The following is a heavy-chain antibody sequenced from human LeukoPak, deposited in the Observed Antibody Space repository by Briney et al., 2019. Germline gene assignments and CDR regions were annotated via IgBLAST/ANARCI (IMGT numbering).Heavy chain of an antibody. J-gene: IGHJ4*02. D-gene: IGHD3-3*01. V-gene: IGHV1-69*05. CDR1: GYTFTSYG. CDR3: ASGGAYDFWSGGQELDY. Sequence: SVKVSCKASGYTFTSYGISWVRQAPGQGLEWMGGIIPIFGTANYAQKFQGRVTITTDESTSTAYMELSSLRSEDTAVYYCASGGAYDFWSGGQELDYWGQGTLVTVSS. CDR2: IIPIFGTA.